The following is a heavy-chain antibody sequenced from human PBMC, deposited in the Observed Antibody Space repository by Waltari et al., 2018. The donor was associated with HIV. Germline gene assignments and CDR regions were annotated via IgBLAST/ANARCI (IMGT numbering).Heavy chain of an antibody. Sequence: QVQLVESGGGVVQPVRSLRLSCAASGFNFTTYAMHWVRQAPGKGLEWVALISYHGNTKYYADSVKGRFSISRDNSKSTLSLQMTSLRVEETAIYYCARMDRGMVVDFWGQGTLVTVSA. CDR2: ISYHGNTK. CDR3: ARMDRGMVVDF. V-gene: IGHV3-30-3*01. D-gene: IGHD2-8*01. CDR1: GFNFTTYA. J-gene: IGHJ4*02.